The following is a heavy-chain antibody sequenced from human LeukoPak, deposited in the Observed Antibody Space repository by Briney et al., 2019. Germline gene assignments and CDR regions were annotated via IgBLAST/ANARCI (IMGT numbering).Heavy chain of an antibody. CDR3: ARVLSGIRVDY. D-gene: IGHD1-26*01. J-gene: IGHJ4*02. CDR2: INHSGST. V-gene: IGHV4-34*01. CDR1: GGSFSGYY. Sequence: SETLSLTCAVYGGSFSGYYWSWIRQPPGKGLEWIGEINHSGSTNYNPSHKSRVTISVDTSKNQFSLKLSSVTAADTAVYYCARVLSGIRVDYWGQGTLVTVSS.